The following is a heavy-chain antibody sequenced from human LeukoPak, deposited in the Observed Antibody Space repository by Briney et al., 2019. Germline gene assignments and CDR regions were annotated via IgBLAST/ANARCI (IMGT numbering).Heavy chain of an antibody. V-gene: IGHV3-7*01. D-gene: IGHD3-22*01. Sequence: GGSLRLSCTASGFTFGDYAMSWVRQAPGKGLEWVANIKQDGSEKYYVDSVKGRFTISRDNAKNSLYLQMNSLRAEDTAVYYCARDPWYIYYDSSGYSFWGQGTLVTVSS. CDR3: ARDPWYIYYDSSGYSF. J-gene: IGHJ4*02. CDR1: GFTFGDYA. CDR2: IKQDGSEK.